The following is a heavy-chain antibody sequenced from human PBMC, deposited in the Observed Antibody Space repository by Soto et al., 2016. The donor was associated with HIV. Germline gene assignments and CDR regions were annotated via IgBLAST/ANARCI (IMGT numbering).Heavy chain of an antibody. CDR1: GFTFSSYA. CDR2: ISGSGGST. CDR3: AKTMGTYYYGSGSFYYFDY. V-gene: IGHV3-23*01. Sequence: EVQLLESGGGLVQPGGSLRLSCAASGFTFSSYAMSWVRQAPGKGLEWVSAISGSGGSTYYADSVKGRFTISRDNSKNTLYLQMNSLRAEDTAVYYCAKTMGTYYYGSGSFYYFDYWGQGTLVTVSS. J-gene: IGHJ4*02. D-gene: IGHD3-10*01.